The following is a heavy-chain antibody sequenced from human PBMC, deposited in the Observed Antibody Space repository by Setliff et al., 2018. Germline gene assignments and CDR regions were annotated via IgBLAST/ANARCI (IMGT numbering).Heavy chain of an antibody. D-gene: IGHD1-1*01. J-gene: IGHJ4*02. V-gene: IGHV7-4-1*02. CDR1: GYTFTTYA. CDR3: ARDHMGIHERRWSLGYDY. Sequence: ASVKVSCKASGYTFTTYAISWMRQAPGQGLEWMGWINTNTGNPSYAQGFTGRFVFSLDTSVSTAYLQISSLKAEDTAVYYCARDHMGIHERRWSLGYDYWGQGTLVTVSS. CDR2: INTNTGNP.